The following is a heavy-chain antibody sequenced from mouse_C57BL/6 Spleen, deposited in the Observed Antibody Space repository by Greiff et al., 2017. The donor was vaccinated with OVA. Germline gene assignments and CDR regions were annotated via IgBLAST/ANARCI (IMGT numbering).Heavy chain of an antibody. J-gene: IGHJ3*01. CDR1: GYTFTSYW. CDR2: IDPSDSET. CDR3: ARSPITTVVEGFAY. D-gene: IGHD1-1*01. V-gene: IGHV1-52*01. Sequence: VQLQPPWAELVRPGSSVKLSCKASGYTFTSYWMHWVKQRPIQGLEWIGNIDPSDSETHYNQKFKDKATLTVDKSSSTAYMQLSSLTSEDSAVYYCARSPITTVVEGFAYWGQGTLVTVSA.